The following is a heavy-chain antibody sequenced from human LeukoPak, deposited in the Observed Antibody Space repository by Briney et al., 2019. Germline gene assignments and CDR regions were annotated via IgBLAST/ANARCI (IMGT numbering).Heavy chain of an antibody. V-gene: IGHV1-18*01. D-gene: IGHD3-22*01. CDR3: ARAYYYDSSGPLDY. CDR1: GYTFTSYG. Sequence: ASVKVSCKASGYTFTSYGISWVRQAPGQGLEWMGWISAYNGNTNYAQKLQGRVTMSTDTSTSTAYMELRSLRSDDTAVYYCARAYYYDSSGPLDYWGQGTLVTVSS. CDR2: ISAYNGNT. J-gene: IGHJ4*02.